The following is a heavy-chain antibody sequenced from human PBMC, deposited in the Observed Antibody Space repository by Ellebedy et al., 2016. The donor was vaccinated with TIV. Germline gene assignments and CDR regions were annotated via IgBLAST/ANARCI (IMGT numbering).Heavy chain of an antibody. CDR3: ARDIFERSGSYYSY. D-gene: IGHD1-26*01. J-gene: IGHJ4*02. Sequence: GESLKISCAASGFTFSHAWMNWVRQAPGKGLEWVGRIKSKTDGGTTDYAAPVKGRFTISRDDSKNTLYLQMNSLRAEDTAVYYCARDIFERSGSYYSYWGQGTLVTVSS. CDR1: GFTFSHAW. CDR2: IKSKTDGGTT. V-gene: IGHV3-15*07.